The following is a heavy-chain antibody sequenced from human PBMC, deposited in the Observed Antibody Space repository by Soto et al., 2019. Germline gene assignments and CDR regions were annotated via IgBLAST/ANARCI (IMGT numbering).Heavy chain of an antibody. J-gene: IGHJ4*02. CDR1: GYTFTTYA. Sequence: QVQLVQSGAEVKKPGASVKVSCKASGYTFTTYAIHWVRRAPGQRLEWMGWINAGYGNTKYSQKFQGRFTFTRDTSASTAYMELSSLRSEDTAVYYCARGGGMVVPIDYWGQGTLVTVSS. CDR2: INAGYGNT. V-gene: IGHV1-3*01. D-gene: IGHD1-26*01. CDR3: ARGGGMVVPIDY.